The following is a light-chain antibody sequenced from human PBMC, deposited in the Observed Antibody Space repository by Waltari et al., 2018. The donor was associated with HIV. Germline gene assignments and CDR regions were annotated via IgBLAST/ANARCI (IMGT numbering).Light chain of an antibody. Sequence: SYVMTQPPSVSVDPGKTARITCRGNNIGSKGVHWYQQKPGQATVLVIYYDSHRPSGIPERFSGSKSGNTATLTISRVEAGDEADYYCQLWDGTGDHPGVFGTGTQVTVL. V-gene: IGLV3-21*04. J-gene: IGLJ1*01. CDR1: NIGSKG. CDR2: YDS. CDR3: QLWDGTGDHPGV.